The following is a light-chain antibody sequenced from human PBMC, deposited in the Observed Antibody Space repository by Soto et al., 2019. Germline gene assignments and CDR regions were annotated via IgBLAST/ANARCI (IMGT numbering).Light chain of an antibody. CDR3: QQYDTSPPAMYT. J-gene: IGKJ2*01. CDR1: QSVGTS. V-gene: IGKV3-20*01. CDR2: GAS. Sequence: EIVLTQSPGTLSLSPGERATLSCRASQSVGTSLAWYQQQPGQAPRLFIYGASNRATGIPDRFSGSGSGTDFTLTISRLEPEDFAVYYCQQYDTSPPAMYTFGQGTKLDIK.